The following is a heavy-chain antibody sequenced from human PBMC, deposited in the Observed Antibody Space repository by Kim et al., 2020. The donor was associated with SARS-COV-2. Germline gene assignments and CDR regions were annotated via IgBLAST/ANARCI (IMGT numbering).Heavy chain of an antibody. J-gene: IGHJ4*01. Sequence: GGSLRLSCAASGFLFSDHYMSWVRQAPGRGLEWLAYVSSSSTTIQYADSVKGRFAISRDNAKNTLYLHMDSLTDGDTGTYYCARAEVEYNLMPRFFDHWG. CDR3: ARAEVEYNLMPRFFDH. D-gene: IGHD1-1*01. CDR1: GFLFSDHY. CDR2: VSSSSTTI. V-gene: IGHV3-11*01.